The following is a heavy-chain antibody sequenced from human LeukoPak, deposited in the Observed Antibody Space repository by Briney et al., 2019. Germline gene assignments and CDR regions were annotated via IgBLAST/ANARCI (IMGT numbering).Heavy chain of an antibody. CDR1: GYTFTGYY. CDR2: INPNSGGT. Sequence: ASVKVSCKASGYTFTGYYIHWVRQAPGQGLEWMGWINPNSGGTNYAQKFQGRVTMTRDTSISTAYMELSRLRSDDTAVYYCARAMATTRGIFDYWGQGTLVTVSS. V-gene: IGHV1-2*02. J-gene: IGHJ4*02. CDR3: ARAMATTRGIFDY. D-gene: IGHD5-24*01.